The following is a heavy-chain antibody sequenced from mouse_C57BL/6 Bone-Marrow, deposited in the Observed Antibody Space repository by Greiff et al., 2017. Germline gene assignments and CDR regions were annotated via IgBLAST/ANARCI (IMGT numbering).Heavy chain of an antibody. CDR2: IDPSDSYT. CDR3: ARRAGINYFAY. V-gene: IGHV1-69*01. CDR1: GYTFTSYW. D-gene: IGHD1-1*01. Sequence: QVQLKQPGAELVMPGASVKLSCKASGYTFTSYWMPWVKQRPGQGLEWIGEIDPSDSYTNYNQKFKGKSTLTVDKSSSTAYMQLSSLTSEDSAVYYCARRAGINYFAYWGQGTTLTVSS. J-gene: IGHJ2*01.